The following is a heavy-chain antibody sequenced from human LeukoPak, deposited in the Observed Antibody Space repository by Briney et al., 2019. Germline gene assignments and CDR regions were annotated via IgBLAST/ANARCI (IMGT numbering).Heavy chain of an antibody. J-gene: IGHJ5*01. D-gene: IGHD1-26*01. Sequence: SETLCLTCAVHGPSFSGYFWSWIRQPPGKELEGIGEINHRGDTNYNPSLKSRVTISVDTSNNQFSVRLKAVTAADTAVYYCARHCIVITEGVTNWFDPWGRGTLVTVSS. V-gene: IGHV4-34*01. CDR3: ARHCIVITEGVTNWFDP. CDR1: GPSFSGYF. CDR2: INHRGDT.